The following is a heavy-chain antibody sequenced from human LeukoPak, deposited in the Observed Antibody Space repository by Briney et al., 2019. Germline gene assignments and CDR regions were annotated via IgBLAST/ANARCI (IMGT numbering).Heavy chain of an antibody. V-gene: IGHV3-7*01. CDR1: GFTFSSYW. D-gene: IGHD3-16*02. CDR2: IKTDGSLI. Sequence: GGSLRLSCVASGFTFSSYWMTWVRQAPGKGLEWVANIKTDGSLIYYVDSVKGRFTISRDNAKNSLYLQMNSLRAEDTAVYYCAGEAMITFGGVIVLRGSFDYWGQGTLVTVSS. J-gene: IGHJ4*02. CDR3: AGEAMITFGGVIVLRGSFDY.